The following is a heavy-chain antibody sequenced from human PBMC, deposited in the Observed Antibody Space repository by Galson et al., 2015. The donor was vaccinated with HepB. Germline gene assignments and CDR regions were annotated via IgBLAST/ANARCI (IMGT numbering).Heavy chain of an antibody. CDR3: ARTWEQWLDDLGY. J-gene: IGHJ4*02. CDR2: ISSSSSYI. V-gene: IGHV3-21*01. CDR1: GFTFSSYS. Sequence: SLRLSCAASGFTFSSYSMNWVRQAPGKGLEWVSSISSSSSYIYYADSVKGRFTISRDNAKNSLYLQMNSLRAEDTAVYYCARTWEQWLDDLGYWGQGTLVTVSS. D-gene: IGHD6-19*01.